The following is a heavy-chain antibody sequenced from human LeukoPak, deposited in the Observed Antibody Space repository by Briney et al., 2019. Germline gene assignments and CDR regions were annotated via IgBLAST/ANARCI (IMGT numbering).Heavy chain of an antibody. CDR3: ARVGTYYGDYGYFDY. V-gene: IGHV4-30-2*01. CDR2: IYHSGST. CDR1: GGSFSGYY. D-gene: IGHD4-17*01. Sequence: SETLSLTCAVYGGSFSGYYWSWIRQPPGKGLEWIGYIYHSGSTYYNPSLKSRVTISVDRSKNQFTLKLSSVTAADTAVYYCARVGTYYGDYGYFDYWGQGTLVTVSS. J-gene: IGHJ4*02.